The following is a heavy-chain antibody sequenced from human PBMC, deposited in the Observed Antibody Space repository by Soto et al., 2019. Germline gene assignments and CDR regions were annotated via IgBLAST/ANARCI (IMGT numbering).Heavy chain of an antibody. CDR3: ARGRYGDY. J-gene: IGHJ4*02. Sequence: QVHLVQSGAEVKKPGASVKVSCKASGYTFTSYGITCVRQAPGQGLEWMGWISAHNGNTDYAQKLQGRGIVTRDTSTSTAYIELRRLISDDTAVYYCARGRYGDYWGQGALVTVSS. V-gene: IGHV1-18*01. CDR1: GYTFTSYG. CDR2: ISAHNGNT. D-gene: IGHD1-1*01.